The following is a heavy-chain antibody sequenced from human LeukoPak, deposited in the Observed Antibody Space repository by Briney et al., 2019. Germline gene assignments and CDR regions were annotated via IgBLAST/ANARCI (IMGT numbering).Heavy chain of an antibody. CDR3: AKDLAPRNCGGDCYSYENFDY. CDR2: ISGSSGST. V-gene: IGHV3-23*01. J-gene: IGHJ4*02. Sequence: GGSLRLPCAASGFSFSSYAMSWVRQAPGKGLEWVSGISGSSGSTFYADSVEGRCTISRDNSKNTLYLQMNSLRAEDTAVYYCAKDLAPRNCGGDCYSYENFDYWGQGTLVTVSS. CDR1: GFSFSSYA. D-gene: IGHD2-21*01.